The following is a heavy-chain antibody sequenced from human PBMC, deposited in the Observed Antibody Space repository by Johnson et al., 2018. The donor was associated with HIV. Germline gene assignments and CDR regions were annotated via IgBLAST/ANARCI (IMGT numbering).Heavy chain of an antibody. CDR1: GFTFSDYY. D-gene: IGHD6-6*01. CDR3: ARSFRTIAARPDAFDI. Sequence: QVQLVESGGGLVKPGGSLRLSCAASGFTFSDYYMSWIRQAPGKGLEWVAVISYDGSNKYYADSVKGRFTISRDNSKNTLYLQMNSLRAEDTAVYYCARSFRTIAARPDAFDIWGQGTMVTVSS. J-gene: IGHJ3*02. V-gene: IGHV3-30-3*01. CDR2: ISYDGSNK.